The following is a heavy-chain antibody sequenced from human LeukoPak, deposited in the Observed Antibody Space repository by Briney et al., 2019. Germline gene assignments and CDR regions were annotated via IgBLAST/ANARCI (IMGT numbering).Heavy chain of an antibody. D-gene: IGHD1-26*01. Sequence: PSETLSLTCTVSGGSISGYCWSWIRQSAGKGLEWIGRICTSGSTNYNPSLKSRVTISVDTSKNQFSLRLSSVTAADTAVYYSARLASGSYGPLTPFDYWGQGTLVTVSS. J-gene: IGHJ4*02. CDR1: GGSISGYC. CDR3: ARLASGSYGPLTPFDY. CDR2: ICTSGST. V-gene: IGHV4-4*07.